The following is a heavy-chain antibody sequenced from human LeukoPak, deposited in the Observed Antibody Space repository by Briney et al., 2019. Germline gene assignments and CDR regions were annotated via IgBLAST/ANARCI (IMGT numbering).Heavy chain of an antibody. CDR1: GGSISSYY. Sequence: PSETLSLTCTVSGGSISSYYWSWIRQPPGKGLEWIGYIYYSGSTNYNPSLKSRVTISVDTSKSQFSLKLSSVTAADTAVYYCAREPQSWYFDLWGRGTLVIVAS. CDR3: AREPQSWYFDL. D-gene: IGHD4-4*01. V-gene: IGHV4-59*01. J-gene: IGHJ2*01. CDR2: IYYSGST.